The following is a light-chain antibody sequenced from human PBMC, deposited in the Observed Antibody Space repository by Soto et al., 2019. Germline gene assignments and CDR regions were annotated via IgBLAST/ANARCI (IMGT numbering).Light chain of an antibody. CDR1: QSVSSS. J-gene: IGKJ4*01. Sequence: EIVMTQSPATLSVSPGERATLSCRASQSVSSSLAWYQQKPGQAPRLLIYGASIRATGIPARFSGSGSGTEFTLTISSLQSEDFAVYYCQQYNNWPLTVGGGTKVDIK. V-gene: IGKV3-15*01. CDR3: QQYNNWPLT. CDR2: GAS.